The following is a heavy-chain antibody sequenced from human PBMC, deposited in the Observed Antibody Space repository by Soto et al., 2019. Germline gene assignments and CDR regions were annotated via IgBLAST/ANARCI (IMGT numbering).Heavy chain of an antibody. CDR1: GFTFSTYG. Sequence: QVQLVESGGGVVQPGRSLRLSCAASGFTFSTYGMSWVRQAPGKGLEWVAIISYDGIHKYYADSVKGRFTISRDNSRNTVYLQMNSLRGEDTAVYYCAKEIIAVSGPWDFDNWGQGTRVTVSS. CDR3: AKEIIAVSGPWDFDN. CDR2: ISYDGIHK. J-gene: IGHJ4*02. D-gene: IGHD6-19*01. V-gene: IGHV3-30*18.